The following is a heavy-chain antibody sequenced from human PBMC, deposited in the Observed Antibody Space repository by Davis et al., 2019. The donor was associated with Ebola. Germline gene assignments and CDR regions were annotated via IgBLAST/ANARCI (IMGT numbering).Heavy chain of an antibody. J-gene: IGHJ6*02. D-gene: IGHD1/OR15-1a*01. Sequence: GESLKISCAASGFTFSSYWMSWVRQAPGKGLEWVANIKQDGSEKYYVDSVKGRFTISRDNAKNSLYLQMNSLRAEDTAVYYCGTNKYYYYGMDVWGQGTTVTVSS. CDR2: IKQDGSEK. V-gene: IGHV3-7*01. CDR3: GTNKYYYYGMDV. CDR1: GFTFSSYW.